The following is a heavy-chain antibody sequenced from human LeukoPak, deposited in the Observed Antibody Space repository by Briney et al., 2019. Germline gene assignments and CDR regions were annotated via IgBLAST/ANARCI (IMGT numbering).Heavy chain of an antibody. V-gene: IGHV3-21*01. J-gene: IGHJ4*02. Sequence: NPGGSLRLSCAASGFTFSNAWMSWVRQAPGKGLEWVSSISSSSSYIYYADSVKGRFTISRDNAKNSLYLQMNSLRAEDTAVYYCARDSEWLSFDYWGQGTLVTVSS. CDR3: ARDSEWLSFDY. CDR1: GFTFSNAW. D-gene: IGHD3-3*01. CDR2: ISSSSSYI.